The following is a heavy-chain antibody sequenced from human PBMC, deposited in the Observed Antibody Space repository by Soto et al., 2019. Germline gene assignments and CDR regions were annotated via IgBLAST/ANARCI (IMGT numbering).Heavy chain of an antibody. CDR3: ARPGGEGRVNN. D-gene: IGHD3-16*01. V-gene: IGHV4-4*02. J-gene: IGHJ4*02. Sequence: QVQLQESGPGLVKPSGTLSLTCAVSGGSISSSNWWSWVRQPPGKGLEWIGEIYHSGKTNYNPSLKNRVTMELDRSWNHLSLKLRSVTAADKAVYYCARPGGEGRVNNWAQGTRATVTS. CDR2: IYHSGKT. CDR1: GGSISSSNW.